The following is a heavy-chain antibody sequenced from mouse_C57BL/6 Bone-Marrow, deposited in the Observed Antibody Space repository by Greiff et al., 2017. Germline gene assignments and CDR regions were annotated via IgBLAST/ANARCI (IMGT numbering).Heavy chain of an antibody. CDR3: AVLCLPQFAY. Sequence: EVKLMESGADLVKPGGSLKLSCAASGFTFSSYGMSWVRQTPDKRLEWVATISSGGSYTDYPDSVKGRFTISRDNAKNTLYLQMSSLKSEDSAMYDCAVLCLPQFAYWGQGTLVTVSA. CDR2: ISSGGSYT. J-gene: IGHJ3*01. V-gene: IGHV5-6*01. D-gene: IGHD6-1*01. CDR1: GFTFSSYG.